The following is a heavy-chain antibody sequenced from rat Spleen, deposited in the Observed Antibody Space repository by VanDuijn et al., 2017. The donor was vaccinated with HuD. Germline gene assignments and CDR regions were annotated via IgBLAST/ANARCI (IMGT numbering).Heavy chain of an antibody. CDR3: TRDGGY. V-gene: IGHV5-31*01. J-gene: IGHJ2*01. Sequence: EVQLVESGGGLVQPGGSLKLSCVASGFTFNNYWMTWIRQAPGKGLEWVASITNASGRTYYPDSVKGRFTISRDTAQNTLYLQMNSLRSEDTATYYCTRDGGYWGQGVMVTVSS. CDR2: ITNASGRT. CDR1: GFTFNNYW. D-gene: IGHD1-11*01.